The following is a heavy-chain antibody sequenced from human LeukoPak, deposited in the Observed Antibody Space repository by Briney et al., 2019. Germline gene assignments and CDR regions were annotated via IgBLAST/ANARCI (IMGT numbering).Heavy chain of an antibody. D-gene: IGHD2-8*01. V-gene: IGHV3-23*01. CDR1: GFTFDNYR. J-gene: IGHJ4*02. CDR3: TKRLKYGGTWDH. CDR2: VNADGGNT. Sequence: GGSLRLSCAASGFTFDNYRMSWVRQAPGKGLEWVSTVNADGGNTYYADSVKGRFTISRDNSKSTLILQMNSLRVEDTALYYCTKRLKYGGTWDHLGQGTLVTVSS.